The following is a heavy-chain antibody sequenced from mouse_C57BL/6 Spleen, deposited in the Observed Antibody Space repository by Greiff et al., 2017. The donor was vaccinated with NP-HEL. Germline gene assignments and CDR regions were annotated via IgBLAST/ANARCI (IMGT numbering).Heavy chain of an antibody. CDR3: AKTLYYYGSSFYAMDY. V-gene: IGHV2-5*01. J-gene: IGHJ4*01. CDR2: IWRGGST. CDR1: GFSLTSYG. Sequence: VKLMESGPGLVQPSQSLSITCTVSGFSLTSYGVHWVRQSPGKGLEWLGVIWRGGSTDYNAAFMSRLSITKDNSKSQVFFKMNSLQADDTAIYYCAKTLYYYGSSFYAMDYWGQGTSVTVSS. D-gene: IGHD1-1*01.